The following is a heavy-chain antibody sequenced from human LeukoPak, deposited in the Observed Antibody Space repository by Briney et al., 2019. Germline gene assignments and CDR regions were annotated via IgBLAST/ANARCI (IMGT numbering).Heavy chain of an antibody. CDR3: GRDSIVAGSIDY. J-gene: IGHJ4*02. CDR1: EYTFTGYY. D-gene: IGHD3-22*01. CDR2: INPNSGGT. V-gene: IGHV1-2*06. Sequence: ASVKVSCKASEYTFTGYYMHWVRQAPAQGLEWKGRINPNSGGTNYAQKFQGRVTMTMGTSISTAYMELSMQRSNDTAVYYCGRDSIVAGSIDYWGQVTLVTVSS.